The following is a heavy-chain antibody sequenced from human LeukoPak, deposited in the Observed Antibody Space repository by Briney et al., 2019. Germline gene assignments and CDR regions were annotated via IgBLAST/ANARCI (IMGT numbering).Heavy chain of an antibody. V-gene: IGHV1-2*02. J-gene: IGHJ4*02. CDR2: INPNSGGT. CDR3: AREGYDCSGGSCYFSLDY. Sequence: ASVKVSCKASGYTFTGYYMHWVRQAPGQGLEWMGWINPNSGGTNYAQKFQGRVTMTRDTSISTAYMELSRLRSDDTAVYYCAREGYDCSGGSCYFSLDYWGQGTLVTVSS. D-gene: IGHD2-15*01. CDR1: GYTFTGYY.